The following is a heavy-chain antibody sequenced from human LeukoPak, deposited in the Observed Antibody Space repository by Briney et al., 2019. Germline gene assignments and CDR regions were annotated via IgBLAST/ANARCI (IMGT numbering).Heavy chain of an antibody. D-gene: IGHD4/OR15-4a*01. V-gene: IGHV5-51*01. CDR3: ARPYSYDYGGGDGAFDI. CDR2: IYPGDSDT. J-gene: IGHJ3*02. Sequence: GESLKISFKGSGYSFTSYWIGWVRQMPGKGVEWMGIIYPGDSDTRYSPSFQGQVTISADKSISTAYLQWSSLKASDTAMYYCARPYSYDYGGGDGAFDIWGQGTMVTVSS. CDR1: GYSFTSYW.